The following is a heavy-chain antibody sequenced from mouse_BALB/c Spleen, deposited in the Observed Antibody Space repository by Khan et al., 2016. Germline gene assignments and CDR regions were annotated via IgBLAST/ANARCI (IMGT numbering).Heavy chain of an antibody. D-gene: IGHD2-4*01. V-gene: IGHV2-9*02. CDR2: IWASGST. CDR1: GFSLTSYG. Sequence: QVQLKESGPGLVAPSQSLSITCTVSGFSLTSYGVHWVRHPPGKGLEWLGVIWASGSTDYNSALMSRLNITQDNSQSQVFFYMNRLQTDDTAIYSCAREGDYDPWFASWGEGALVTVTA. J-gene: IGHJ3*01. CDR3: AREGDYDPWFAS.